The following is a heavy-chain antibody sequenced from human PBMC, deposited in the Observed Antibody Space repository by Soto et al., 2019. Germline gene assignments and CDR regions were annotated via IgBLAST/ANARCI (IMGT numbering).Heavy chain of an antibody. CDR2: ISYSGNT. J-gene: IGHJ4*02. V-gene: IGHV4-61*08. CDR3: ARGFNWNYYS. Sequence: QVQLQESGPGLVKPSETLSLTCTVSGASVNIGDYYWSWIRQPPGKGLEWIGYISYSGNTKYNPSLKSRVTISVGMSRNQFSLSLSSVTAADTAVYYCARGFNWNYYSWGQGTLVTVSS. CDR1: GASVNIGDYY. D-gene: IGHD1-7*01.